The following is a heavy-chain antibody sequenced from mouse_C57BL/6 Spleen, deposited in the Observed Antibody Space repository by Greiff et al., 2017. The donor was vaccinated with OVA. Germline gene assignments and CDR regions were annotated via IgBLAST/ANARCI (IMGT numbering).Heavy chain of an antibody. CDR1: GYSFTDYN. CDR3: ARSWYYGSIHYYAMDY. J-gene: IGHJ4*01. D-gene: IGHD1-1*01. CDR2: IDPNYGTT. V-gene: IGHV1-39*01. Sequence: VQLQQSGPELVKPGASVKISCKASGYSFTDYNMNWVKQSNGKSLEWIGVIDPNYGTTSYNQKFKGKATLTVDQSSTTAYLQLNSLTSEDSAVYYCARSWYYGSIHYYAMDYWGQGTSVTVSS.